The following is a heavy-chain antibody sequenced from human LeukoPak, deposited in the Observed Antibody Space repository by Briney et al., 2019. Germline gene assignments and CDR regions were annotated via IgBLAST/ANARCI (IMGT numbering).Heavy chain of an antibody. D-gene: IGHD5-12*01. CDR2: ISGSGGST. J-gene: IGHJ4*02. CDR1: GFTFSIYA. CDR3: AKVGGGYSDYDSDY. Sequence: GGSLRLSCAASGFTFSIYATNWVRQAPGKGLEWVSAISGSGGSTYYADSVKGRFTISRDNSKNTVYLQMNSLRAEDTAIYYCAKVGGGYSDYDSDYWGQGTLVTVSS. V-gene: IGHV3-23*01.